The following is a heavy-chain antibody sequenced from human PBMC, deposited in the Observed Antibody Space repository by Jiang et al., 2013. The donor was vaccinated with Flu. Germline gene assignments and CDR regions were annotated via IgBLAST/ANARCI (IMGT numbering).Heavy chain of an antibody. Sequence: GPGLVKPSETLSLTCAVSGGSISSSSSYWGWIRQSPGKGLEWIASIYSGSTYYNPSFKSRVTISVDTSKNQFSLTLRSVTAADTAVYYCARQWDDTGNYYARAHFDYWGQGTLVTGLL. V-gene: IGHV4-39*01. J-gene: IGHJ4*02. CDR3: ARQWDDTGNYYARAHFDY. CDR2: IYSGST. CDR1: GGSISSSSSY. D-gene: IGHD1-26*01.